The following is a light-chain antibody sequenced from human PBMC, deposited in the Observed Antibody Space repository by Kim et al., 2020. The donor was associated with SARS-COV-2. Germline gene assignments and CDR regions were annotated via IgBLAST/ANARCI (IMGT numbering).Light chain of an antibody. CDR2: SND. CDR3: AAWDDSLSYV. J-gene: IGLJ1*01. V-gene: IGLV1-47*02. CDR1: SSNIGTNY. Sequence: ELTQPPSASGTPGQRVTISCSGSSSNIGTNYVCWYQQLPGTAPKLLIYSNDQRPSGVPDRFSGSKSGTSAALAISGLRSEDEADYYCAAWDDSLSYVFGTGTKVTVL.